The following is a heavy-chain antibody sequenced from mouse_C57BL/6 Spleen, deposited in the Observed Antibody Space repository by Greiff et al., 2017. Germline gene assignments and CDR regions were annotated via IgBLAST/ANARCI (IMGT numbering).Heavy chain of an antibody. Sequence: QVQLQQPGAELVRPGSSVKLSCKASGYTFTSYWMHWVKQRPIQGLEWIGNIDPSDSETHYNQKFKDKATLTVDKSSSTAYMQLSSLTSEDSAVYYCARRATLDYFDYWGQGTTLTVSS. J-gene: IGHJ2*01. V-gene: IGHV1-52*01. CDR1: GYTFTSYW. D-gene: IGHD3-1*01. CDR2: IDPSDSET. CDR3: ARRATLDYFDY.